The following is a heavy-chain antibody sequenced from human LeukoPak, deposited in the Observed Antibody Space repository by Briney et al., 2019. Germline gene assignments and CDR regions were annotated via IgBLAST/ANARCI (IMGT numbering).Heavy chain of an antibody. CDR1: VYTFTVYY. V-gene: IGHV1-2*02. Sequence: GASVTVSFKSSVYTFTVYYMHWVRQAPGQGLEWMGWVYPNSGGTNYPQKFHGRVTMTRDTSTTTAYMEVSRLTSDDTAVYDCARASRPTVTIDPYYFDYWGQGTLVTVSS. CDR2: VYPNSGGT. CDR3: ARASRPTVTIDPYYFDY. J-gene: IGHJ4*02. D-gene: IGHD4-17*01.